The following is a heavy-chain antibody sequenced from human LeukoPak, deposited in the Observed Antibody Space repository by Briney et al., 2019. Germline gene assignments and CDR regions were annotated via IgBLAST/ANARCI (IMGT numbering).Heavy chain of an antibody. CDR1: GFTFSSYA. Sequence: GGSLRLSCAASGFTFSSYAMSWVRQAPGKGLEWVSAISGSGGSTYYADSVKGRFTISRDNSKNTLYLQMNSLRAEDTAVYYCAKDQWELLERDDAFDIWGQGAMVTVSS. CDR2: ISGSGGST. J-gene: IGHJ3*02. D-gene: IGHD1-26*01. CDR3: AKDQWELLERDDAFDI. V-gene: IGHV3-23*01.